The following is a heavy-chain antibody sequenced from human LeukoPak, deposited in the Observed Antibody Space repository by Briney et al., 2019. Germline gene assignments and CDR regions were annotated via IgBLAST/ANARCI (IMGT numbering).Heavy chain of an antibody. V-gene: IGHV4-38-2*02. CDR1: GGSISSGYY. CDR2: MYHSGST. J-gene: IGHJ4*02. Sequence: PSETLSLTCTVSGGSISSGYYWGWIRQTPGKGLEWIGSMYHSGSTYYNPSLKSRVTISVDTSKNQFSLKLSSVTAADTGVYYCARSIYSTGWYDYWGQGTLVTVSS. CDR3: ARSIYSTGWYDY. D-gene: IGHD6-19*01.